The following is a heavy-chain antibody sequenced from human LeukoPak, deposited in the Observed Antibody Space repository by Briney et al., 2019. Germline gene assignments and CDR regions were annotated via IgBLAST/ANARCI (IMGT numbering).Heavy chain of an antibody. D-gene: IGHD3-22*01. J-gene: IGHJ6*03. CDR3: ARVTNHYYDKHYYYYMDV. V-gene: IGHV4-61*02. CDR2: IYTSGST. CDR1: GGSISSGSYY. Sequence: SETLSLTCTVSGGSISSGSYYWSWIRQPAGKGLEWIGRIYTSGSTNYNPSLKSRVTISVDTSKNQFSLKLSFVTAADTAVYYCARVTNHYYDKHYYYYMDVWGKGTTVTISS.